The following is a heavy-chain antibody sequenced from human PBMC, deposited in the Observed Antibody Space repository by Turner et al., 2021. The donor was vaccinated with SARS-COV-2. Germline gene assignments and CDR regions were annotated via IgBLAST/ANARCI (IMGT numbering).Heavy chain of an antibody. J-gene: IGHJ4*02. CDR1: GFTFSSYS. Sequence: EVQVVESGGGLVKPGGSLRLSCAASGFTFSSYSMNWVRQAPGKGLEGVSSISSSSSYIYYADSVKGRFTIARDNAKNSLYLQMNSLRAEDTAVYYCARDPGYSGYDYWQNTEFFDYWGQGTLVTVSS. D-gene: IGHD5-12*01. CDR3: ARDPGYSGYDYWQNTEFFDY. V-gene: IGHV3-21*01. CDR2: ISSSSSYI.